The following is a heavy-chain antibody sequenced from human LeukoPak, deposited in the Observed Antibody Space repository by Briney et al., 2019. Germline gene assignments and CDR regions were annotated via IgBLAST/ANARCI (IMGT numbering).Heavy chain of an antibody. D-gene: IGHD2-2*02. CDR2: ISGTGGTT. J-gene: IGHJ4*02. CDR1: GFIFNSYA. Sequence: GGALRLSCAASGFIFNSYAVSWVRQAPGKGLEWVSTISGTGGTTYYADSVKGRFTISRDNPKNTLYLQMNSLRAEDTAVYYCAKDHPQQVVVPAAINYFDYWGQGTLVTVSS. V-gene: IGHV3-23*01. CDR3: AKDHPQQVVVPAAINYFDY.